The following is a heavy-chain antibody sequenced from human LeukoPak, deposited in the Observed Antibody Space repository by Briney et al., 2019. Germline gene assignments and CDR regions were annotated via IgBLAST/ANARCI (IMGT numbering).Heavy chain of an antibody. CDR2: IYYSGST. J-gene: IGHJ5*02. V-gene: IGHV4-59*01. Sequence: SETLSLTCTVSGGSISSYYWSWIRQPPGKGLEWIGYIYYSGSTNYNPSLKSRVTISVDTSKNQFSLKLSSVTAADTAVYYCARVGGSYFNWFDPWGQGALVTVSS. D-gene: IGHD1-26*01. CDR3: ARVGGSYFNWFDP. CDR1: GGSISSYY.